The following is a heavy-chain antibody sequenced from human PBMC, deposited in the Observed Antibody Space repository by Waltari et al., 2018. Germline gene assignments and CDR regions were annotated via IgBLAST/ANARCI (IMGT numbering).Heavy chain of an antibody. J-gene: IGHJ3*02. CDR2: IYTSGST. CDR1: GGSISSYY. Sequence: QVQLQESGPGLVKPSETLSLTCTVAGGSISSYYWSWIRQPAGKGLEWIGRIYTSGSTNYNPSLKSRVTMSVDTSKNQFSLKLSSVTAADTAVYYCARDRRSSSWYGDAFDIWGQGTMVTVSS. V-gene: IGHV4-4*07. CDR3: ARDRRSSSWYGDAFDI. D-gene: IGHD6-13*01.